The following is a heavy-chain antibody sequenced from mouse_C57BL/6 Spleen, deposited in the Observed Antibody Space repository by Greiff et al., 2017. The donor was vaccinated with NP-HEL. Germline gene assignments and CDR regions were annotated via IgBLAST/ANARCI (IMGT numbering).Heavy chain of an antibody. D-gene: IGHD1-1*01. J-gene: IGHJ2*01. CDR2: ISDGGSYT. V-gene: IGHV5-4*01. Sequence: DVKLVESGGGLVKPGGSLKLSCAASGFTFSSYAMSWVRQTPEKRLEWVATISDGGSYTYYPDNVKGRFTISRDNAKNNLYLQMSHLKSEDTAMYYCARDRGTTVAFDYWGQGTTLTVSS. CDR1: GFTFSSYA. CDR3: ARDRGTTVAFDY.